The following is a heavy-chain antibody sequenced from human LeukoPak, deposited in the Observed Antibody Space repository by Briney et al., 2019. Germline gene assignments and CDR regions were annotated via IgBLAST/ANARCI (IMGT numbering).Heavy chain of an antibody. CDR1: GFTFSNYG. V-gene: IGHV3-7*01. Sequence: GGSLRLSCAASGFTFSNYGMSWVRQAPGKGLEWVASIKQDGSEKFYVDSVKGRFTISRDNAKNSLYLQMNSLRAEDTAVYYCARSVLLWFGESGFDYWGQGTLVTVSS. CDR3: ARSVLLWFGESGFDY. D-gene: IGHD3-10*01. CDR2: IKQDGSEK. J-gene: IGHJ4*02.